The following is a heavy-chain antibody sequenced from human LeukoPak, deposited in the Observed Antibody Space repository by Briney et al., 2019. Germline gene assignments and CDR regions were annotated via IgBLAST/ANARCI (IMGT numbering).Heavy chain of an antibody. CDR3: ARAYYHDSSDYYFPLDY. CDR1: GYIFTNYY. Sequence: ASVKVSCKASGYIFTNYYMHWVRQAPGEGLEWMGIINPSGGSTTYAQKFQGRVTMTRDTSTSTVYMELSSLRSEDTAVYYCARAYYHDSSDYYFPLDYWGQGTLVTVSS. CDR2: INPSGGST. J-gene: IGHJ4*02. D-gene: IGHD3-22*01. V-gene: IGHV1-46*01.